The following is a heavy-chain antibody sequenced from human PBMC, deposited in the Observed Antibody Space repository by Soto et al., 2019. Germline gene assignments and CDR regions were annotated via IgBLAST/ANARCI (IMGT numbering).Heavy chain of an antibody. J-gene: IGHJ4*02. Sequence: QVQVVESGGGLVKPGGSLRLSCSASGFTFSDYYMGWVRQAPGKGLEWVSYLSQSATAIHYADSVRGRFTISRDNAKNSLYLQMSSLRAEDTAMYYCARWSSAFDHWGQGTLATVSS. CDR3: ARWSSAFDH. CDR2: LSQSATAI. V-gene: IGHV3-11*01. CDR1: GFTFSDYY.